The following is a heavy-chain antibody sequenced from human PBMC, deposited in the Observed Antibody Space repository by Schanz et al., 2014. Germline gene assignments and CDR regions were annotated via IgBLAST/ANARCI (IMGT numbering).Heavy chain of an antibody. J-gene: IGHJ6*03. CDR1: GFSFSTHW. D-gene: IGHD1-1*01. V-gene: IGHV3-7*01. Sequence: VQLVESGGGLVQPGGSVRLSCGASGFSFSTHWMAWVRQAPGKGLEWVANIGDDGADKYYLDSVRGRFTISRDNTKNFLHLEMNNLRAEDTAVYYCARESGGQNDLDAEPHKYTYMDDWGKGTTVTVSS. CDR3: ARESGGQNDLDAEPHKYTYMDD. CDR2: IGDDGADK.